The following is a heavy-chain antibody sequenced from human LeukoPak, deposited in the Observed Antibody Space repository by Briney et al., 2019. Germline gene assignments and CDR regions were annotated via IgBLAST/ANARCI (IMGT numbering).Heavy chain of an antibody. CDR2: FDPEDGET. D-gene: IGHD1-26*01. CDR1: GYTLTELS. CDR3: ATEALSGSYYYTTTVWTS. Sequence: ASVKVSCKVSGYTLTELSMHWVRQAPGKGLEWMGGFDPEDGETIYAQKFQGRVTMTEDTSTDTAYMELSSLRSEDTAVYYCATEALSGSYYYTTTVWTSGAKGPRSPSP. V-gene: IGHV1-24*01. J-gene: IGHJ6*02.